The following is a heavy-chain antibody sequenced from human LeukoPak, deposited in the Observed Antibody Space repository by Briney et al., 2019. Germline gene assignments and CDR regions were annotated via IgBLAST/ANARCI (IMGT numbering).Heavy chain of an antibody. Sequence: PSETLSLTCTVSGYSISSGYYWGWIRQPPGKGLEWIGSIYHSGTTFYNPSLKSRVTMSVDTSKNQFSLSLSSVAAADTAVYYCARTTEGGYTYDYFYYYYMDVWGKGTTVTISS. D-gene: IGHD5-18*01. CDR1: GYSISSGYY. CDR3: ARTTEGGYTYDYFYYYYMDV. V-gene: IGHV4-38-2*02. J-gene: IGHJ6*03. CDR2: IYHSGTT.